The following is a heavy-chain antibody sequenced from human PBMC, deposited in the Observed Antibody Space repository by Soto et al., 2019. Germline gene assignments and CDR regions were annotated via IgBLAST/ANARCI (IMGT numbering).Heavy chain of an antibody. CDR2: ISGSGDST. Sequence: PGGSLRLSCAASGLTFSTYAMNWFRRAPGKGLEWVSGISGSGDSTYYADSVKGRFTVSRDNSKNTLYLQMNSLRAEDTAVFYCAKERSSGWSFDYWGQGTLVTVSS. J-gene: IGHJ4*02. V-gene: IGHV3-23*01. CDR1: GLTFSTYA. D-gene: IGHD6-19*01. CDR3: AKERSSGWSFDY.